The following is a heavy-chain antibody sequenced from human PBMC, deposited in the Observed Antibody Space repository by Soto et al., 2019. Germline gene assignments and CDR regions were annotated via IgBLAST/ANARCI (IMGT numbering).Heavy chain of an antibody. D-gene: IGHD3-9*01. V-gene: IGHV4-59*12. Sequence: SETLSLTCTVSGGSISSYYWSWIRQPPGKGLEWIGYIYYSGSTNYNPSLKSRVTISVDTSKNQFSLKLSSVTAADTAVYYCASGAGDILTGYFDYWGQGTLVTVSS. CDR1: GGSISSYY. J-gene: IGHJ4*02. CDR3: ASGAGDILTGYFDY. CDR2: IYYSGST.